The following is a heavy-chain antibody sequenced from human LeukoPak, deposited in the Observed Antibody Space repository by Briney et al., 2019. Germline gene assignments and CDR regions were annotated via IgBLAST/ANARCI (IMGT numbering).Heavy chain of an antibody. CDR2: INPNSGGT. CDR3: ARPRYSYGSVYYYGMDV. J-gene: IGHJ6*02. CDR1: GYTFTGYY. D-gene: IGHD5-18*01. Sequence: GASVKVSCKASGYTFTGYYMHWVRQAPGQGLEWMGRINPNSGGTNYAQKFQGRVTMTRDTSISTAYMELSRLRSDDTAVYYRARPRYSYGSVYYYGMDVWGQGTTVTVSS. V-gene: IGHV1-2*06.